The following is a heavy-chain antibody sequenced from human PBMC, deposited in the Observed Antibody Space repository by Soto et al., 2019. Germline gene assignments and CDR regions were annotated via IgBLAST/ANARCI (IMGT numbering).Heavy chain of an antibody. CDR3: TRDASIPGILAAGYDY. V-gene: IGHV3-33*01. D-gene: IGHD6-13*01. J-gene: IGHJ4*02. CDR1: GFTFSNYA. CDR2: IWYDGSKK. Sequence: QVQLVESGGGVVQPGRSLRLSCAASGFTFSNYAIHWVRQAPGKGLEWVAVIWYDGSKKYYTDSVKGRFTISRDNFKNTLHLQMNSLRAEDTAVYYCTRDASIPGILAAGYDYWGQGTLVTVSS.